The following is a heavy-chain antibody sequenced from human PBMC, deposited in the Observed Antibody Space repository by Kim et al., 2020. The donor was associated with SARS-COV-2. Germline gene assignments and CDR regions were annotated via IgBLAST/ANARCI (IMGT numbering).Heavy chain of an antibody. D-gene: IGHD1-7*01. Sequence: GGSLRLSCAASGFTVSSNYMSWVRQAPGKGLEWVSVIYSGGSTYYADSVKGRFTISRDNSKNTLYLQMNSLRAEDTAVYYCARGPPSELTPLDYFDYWGQGTLVTVSS. J-gene: IGHJ4*02. CDR2: IYSGGST. V-gene: IGHV3-53*01. CDR1: GFTVSSNY. CDR3: ARGPPSELTPLDYFDY.